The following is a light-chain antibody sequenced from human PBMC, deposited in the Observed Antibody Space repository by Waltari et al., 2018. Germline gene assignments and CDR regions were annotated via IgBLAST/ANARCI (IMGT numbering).Light chain of an antibody. CDR2: AAS. CDR1: QSINGY. J-gene: IGKJ3*01. CDR3: QQSYSTPFT. V-gene: IGKV1-39*01. Sequence: DIQMTQSPSSLSASVGDRVTITCRASQSINGYLNWYQQKPGKAPQLLIYAASSLQSGVPSRFSGSGSGTDFTLTISSLQPEDFATYYCQQSYSTPFTFGPGTKVDIK.